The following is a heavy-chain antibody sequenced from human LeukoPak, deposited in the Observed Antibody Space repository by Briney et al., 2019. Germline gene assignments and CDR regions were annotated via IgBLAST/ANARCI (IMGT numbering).Heavy chain of an antibody. Sequence: SGGSLRLSCAASGFTFSSYEMNWVRQAPGKGLEWVSYISSSGSTIYYADSVKGRFTISRDNAKSSLDLQMNSLRAEDTAVYYCARVVNYYYYMDVWGKGTTVTISS. CDR2: ISSSGSTI. CDR3: ARVVNYYYYMDV. D-gene: IGHD2-21*01. V-gene: IGHV3-48*03. J-gene: IGHJ6*03. CDR1: GFTFSSYE.